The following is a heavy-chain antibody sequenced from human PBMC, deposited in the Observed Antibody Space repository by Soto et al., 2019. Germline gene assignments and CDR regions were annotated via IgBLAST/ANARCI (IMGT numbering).Heavy chain of an antibody. CDR1: GGSFSCYY. CDR2: INHSGST. J-gene: IGHJ4*02. Sequence: SETLSLTWAVYGGSFSCYYWSGIRQPPGKGLEWIGEINHSGSTNYNPSLKSRVTISVDTSKNQFSLKLSSVTAADTAVYYCARGYSGYDFSEFDYWGQGTLVTVSS. CDR3: ARGYSGYDFSEFDY. V-gene: IGHV4-34*01. D-gene: IGHD5-12*01.